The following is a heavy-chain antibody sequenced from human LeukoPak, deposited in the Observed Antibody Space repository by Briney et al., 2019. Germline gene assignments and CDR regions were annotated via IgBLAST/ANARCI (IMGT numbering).Heavy chain of an antibody. J-gene: IGHJ4*02. D-gene: IGHD4-17*01. V-gene: IGHV4-39*01. CDR1: GGSINSGAYH. Sequence: PSETLSLTCTVSGGSINSGAYHWGWIRQPPGKGLEWIGSGFYSGSAYYNPSLKSRVTISVDTSKNQFSLNLSSVTAADTAVYYCARLRGAMTPVTSDFDYWGQGTLVTVSS. CDR2: GFYSGSA. CDR3: ARLRGAMTPVTSDFDY.